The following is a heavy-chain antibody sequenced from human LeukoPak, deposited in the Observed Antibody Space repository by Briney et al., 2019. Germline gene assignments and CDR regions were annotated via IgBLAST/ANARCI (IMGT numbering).Heavy chain of an antibody. CDR2: IYYSRLT. CDR1: GGSISSGGYY. D-gene: IGHD1-26*01. J-gene: IGHJ5*02. CDR3: ARHWNEWVAGEEANWFDP. V-gene: IGHV4-31*03. Sequence: SETLSLTCTVSGGSISSGGYYWSWIPQHPGKGLEWIVYIYYSRLTYYNPSLKSRVTISVDMSKTQFSLKLSSVTAADTAVYYCARHWNEWVAGEEANWFDPWGQGTLVTVYS.